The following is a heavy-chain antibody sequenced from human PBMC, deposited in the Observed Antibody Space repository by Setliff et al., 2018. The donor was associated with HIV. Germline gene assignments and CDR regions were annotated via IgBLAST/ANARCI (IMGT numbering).Heavy chain of an antibody. CDR1: GYRFIGHY. Sequence: ASVKVSCKTSGYRFIGHYLHWVRLAPGQGLEWMGWIGSYSGYTIYAQKFQDRLTMTTDTSTTTASMELRSLRSDDTAVYYCVRGHCNSDKCWYTWFDPWGQGTLVTVSS. CDR2: IGSYSGYT. J-gene: IGHJ5*02. V-gene: IGHV1-18*04. D-gene: IGHD2-2*01. CDR3: VRGHCNSDKCWYTWFDP.